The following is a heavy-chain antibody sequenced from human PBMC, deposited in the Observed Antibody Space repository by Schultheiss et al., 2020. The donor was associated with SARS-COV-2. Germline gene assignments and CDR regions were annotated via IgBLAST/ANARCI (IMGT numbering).Heavy chain of an antibody. V-gene: IGHV4-34*01. D-gene: IGHD1-26*01. Sequence: GSLRLSCAASGFTFSSYSMNWVRQASGKGLEWIGEINHSGSTNYNPSLKSRVTISVDTSKNQFSLKLSSVTAADTAVYYCARRDRWEVTTGFDYWGQGTLVTVSS. CDR2: INHSGST. J-gene: IGHJ4*02. CDR3: ARRDRWEVTTGFDY. CDR1: GFTFSSYS.